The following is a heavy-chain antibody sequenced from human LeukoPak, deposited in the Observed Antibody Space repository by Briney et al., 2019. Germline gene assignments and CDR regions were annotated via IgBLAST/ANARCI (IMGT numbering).Heavy chain of an antibody. D-gene: IGHD4-23*01. CDR1: GFTFSSYE. CDR3: AREVGGGNSYYFDY. V-gene: IGHV3-48*03. J-gene: IGHJ4*02. CDR2: ISSSGSTI. Sequence: TGGSLRLSCAASGFTFSSYEMNWVRQAPGMGLEWVSYISSSGSTIYYADSVKGRFTISRDNAKNSLYLQMNSLRAEDTAVYYCAREVGGGNSYYFDYWGQGTLVTVSS.